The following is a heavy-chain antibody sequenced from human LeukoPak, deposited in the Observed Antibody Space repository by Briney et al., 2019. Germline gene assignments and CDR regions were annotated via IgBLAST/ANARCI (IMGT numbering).Heavy chain of an antibody. CDR2: MNPNSGNT. CDR3: ARAYYDILPGPNNYYYTDV. Sequence: EASVKVSCKASAYTFTSYDINWVRQATGQGLEWMGWMNPNSGNTGYSQKFQGRVTTTRNTSISTAYMELSSLRSEDTAVYYCARAYYDILPGPNNYYYTDVWGKGTTVTVSS. CDR1: AYTFTSYD. V-gene: IGHV1-8*01. D-gene: IGHD3-9*01. J-gene: IGHJ6*03.